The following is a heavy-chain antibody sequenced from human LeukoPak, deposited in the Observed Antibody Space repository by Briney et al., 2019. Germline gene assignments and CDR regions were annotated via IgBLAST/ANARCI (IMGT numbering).Heavy chain of an antibody. CDR2: ISYDGSNK. V-gene: IGHV3-30-3*01. CDR1: GFTFSSYA. D-gene: IGHD6-6*01. J-gene: IGHJ6*02. CDR3: ARDQRMGTLDYYYGMDV. Sequence: PGGSLRLSCAASGFTFSSYAMHWVRQAPGKGLEWVAVISYDGSNKYYADSVKGRFTISRDNSKNTLYLQMNSLRAEDTAVYYCARDQRMGTLDYYYGMDVWGQGTTVTVSS.